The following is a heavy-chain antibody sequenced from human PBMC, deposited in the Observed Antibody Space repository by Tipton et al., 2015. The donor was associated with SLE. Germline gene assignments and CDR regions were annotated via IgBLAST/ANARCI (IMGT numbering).Heavy chain of an antibody. J-gene: IGHJ4*02. CDR3: IPRGYSGY. D-gene: IGHD5-12*01. CDR1: GFTFTNAW. V-gene: IGHV3-15*01. Sequence: SLRLSCTVSGFTFTNAWMSWVRQAPGKGLEWVGRIKSKADGGTTDYVAPVKGRFTMSRDDSKNTLYLQMNSLKTEDTAVYYCIPRGYSGYWGQGTLATVSS. CDR2: IKSKADGGTT.